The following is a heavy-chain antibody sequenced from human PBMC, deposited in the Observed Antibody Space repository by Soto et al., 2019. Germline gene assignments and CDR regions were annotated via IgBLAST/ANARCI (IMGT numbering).Heavy chain of an antibody. D-gene: IGHD3-22*01. V-gene: IGHV1-18*01. CDR2: ISAYNGNT. J-gene: IGHJ4*02. Sequence: GASVKVSCKASGYTFTSYGISWVRQAPGQGLEWMGWISAYNGNTNYAQKLQGRVTMTTDTSTSTAYMELRSLRSDDTAVYYCARAWGYYDSSGYYWLLGFDYWGQGTLVTVSS. CDR3: ARAWGYYDSSGYYWLLGFDY. CDR1: GYTFTSYG.